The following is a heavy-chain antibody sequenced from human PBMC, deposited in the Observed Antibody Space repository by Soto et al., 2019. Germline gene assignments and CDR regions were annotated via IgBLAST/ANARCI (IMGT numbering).Heavy chain of an antibody. Sequence: QVQLVESGGGLVKPGGSLRLSCAASGFTFSDYYMSWIRQAPGKGLEWVSYISNGGTAIYYAASVKGRFTISRDNAKNSLFLQMNSLRAEDPAVYYCARPKPGGDYLWGLGTLVTVSS. V-gene: IGHV3-11*01. CDR2: ISNGGTAI. CDR1: GFTFSDYY. D-gene: IGHD4-17*01. CDR3: ARPKPGGDYL. J-gene: IGHJ4*02.